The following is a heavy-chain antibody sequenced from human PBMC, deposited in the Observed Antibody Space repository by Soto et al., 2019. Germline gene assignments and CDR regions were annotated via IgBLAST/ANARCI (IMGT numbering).Heavy chain of an antibody. J-gene: IGHJ6*02. CDR2: ISSSGSTI. CDR1: GFTFSDYY. Sequence: GGSLRLSCAASGFTFSDYYMSWIRQAPGKGLEWVSYISSSGSTIYYADSVKGRFTISRDNAKNSLYLQMNSLRAEDTAVYYCARVRRWDIPIAAAGSDYYYYGMDVWGQETTVTVPS. D-gene: IGHD6-13*01. CDR3: ARVRRWDIPIAAAGSDYYYYGMDV. V-gene: IGHV3-11*01.